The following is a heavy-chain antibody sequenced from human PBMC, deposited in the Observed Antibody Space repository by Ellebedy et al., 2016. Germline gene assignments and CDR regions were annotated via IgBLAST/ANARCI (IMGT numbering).Heavy chain of an antibody. V-gene: IGHV3-23*01. CDR3: ARRALTEKDYQLNYFDY. Sequence: GESLKISXAASGFTFSNYVMSWVRQAPGKGLEWVSSISSSGGSTYFADSVKGRFTISRDNSKNTLYVQMDSLRAEDTAIYYCARRALTEKDYQLNYFDYWGQGTLVTVSP. D-gene: IGHD2-2*01. CDR1: GFTFSNYV. J-gene: IGHJ4*02. CDR2: ISSSGGST.